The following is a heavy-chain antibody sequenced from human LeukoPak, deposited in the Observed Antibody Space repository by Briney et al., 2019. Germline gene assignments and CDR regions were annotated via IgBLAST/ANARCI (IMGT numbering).Heavy chain of an antibody. CDR2: IRYDGSNK. CDR1: GFTFSSHG. CDR3: AKDGLVHYYDSSGYYGIYYYYYMDV. Sequence: GGSLRLSCAAAGFTFSSHGMHSVRQARGKGLEWVAFIRYDGSNKYYADSVKGRFTISRDNSKNTLYLQMNSLRAEDTAVYYCAKDGLVHYYDSSGYYGIYYYYYMDVWGKGTTVTVSS. J-gene: IGHJ6*03. D-gene: IGHD3-22*01. V-gene: IGHV3-30*02.